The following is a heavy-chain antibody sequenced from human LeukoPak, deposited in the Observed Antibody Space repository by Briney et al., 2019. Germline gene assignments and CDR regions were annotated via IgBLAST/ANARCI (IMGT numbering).Heavy chain of an antibody. Sequence: PGRSLRLSCAASGFTFSSYGMHWVRQAPGKGLEWVAVIWYDGSNKYYADSVKGRFTISRDNSKSTLFLQMNSLGAEDTAVYYCASGSMRYFDYWGQGTLVTVSS. CDR3: ASGSMRYFDY. J-gene: IGHJ4*02. V-gene: IGHV3-33*08. CDR2: IWYDGSNK. CDR1: GFTFSSYG. D-gene: IGHD1-26*01.